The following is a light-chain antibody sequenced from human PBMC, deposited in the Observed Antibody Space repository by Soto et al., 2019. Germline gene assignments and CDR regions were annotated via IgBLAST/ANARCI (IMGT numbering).Light chain of an antibody. CDR1: QSVRSNY. J-gene: IGKJ4*01. CDR3: QQYASSPLT. Sequence: EIVLTQSPGTLSLSSGERATLSCRASQSVRSNYLAWYQQKPGQAPRLLIYGAYSRATGIPDRFGGSGSGTDFTLTISRLEPEDFAVYYCQQYASSPLTFGGWTTVEI. CDR2: GAY. V-gene: IGKV3-20*01.